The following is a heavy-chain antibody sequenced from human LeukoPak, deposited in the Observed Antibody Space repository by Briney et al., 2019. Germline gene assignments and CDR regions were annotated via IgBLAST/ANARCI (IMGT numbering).Heavy chain of an antibody. V-gene: IGHV4-61*02. D-gene: IGHD6-13*01. CDR3: ARDRRVTPTAAGYFDY. CDR2: IYTSGST. Sequence: SQTLSLTCTVSGGFISSGDYYWRWIRQPAGKGLEWIGRIYTSGSTTYNPSLKSRVTISVYTSKNQFSLNLSSGTAANTVVYYCARDRRVTPTAAGYFDYWGQGTLVTVSS. J-gene: IGHJ4*02. CDR1: GGFISSGDYY.